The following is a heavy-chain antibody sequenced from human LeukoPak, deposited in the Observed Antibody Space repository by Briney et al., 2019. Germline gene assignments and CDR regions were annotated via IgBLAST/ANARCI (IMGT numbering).Heavy chain of an antibody. J-gene: IGHJ6*03. CDR1: GFTFSSYG. Sequence: PGGSLRLSCAASGFTFSSYGMSWVRQAPGKGLEWVSAISGSGGSTYYADSVKGRFTISRDNSKNTLYLQMNSLRAEDTAVYYCAKGSYSSLSAYMDVWGKGTTVTISS. CDR2: ISGSGGST. CDR3: AKGSYSSLSAYMDV. D-gene: IGHD6-13*01. V-gene: IGHV3-23*01.